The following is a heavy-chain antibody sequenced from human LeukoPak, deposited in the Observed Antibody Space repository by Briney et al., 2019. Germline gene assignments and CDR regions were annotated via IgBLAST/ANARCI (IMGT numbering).Heavy chain of an antibody. V-gene: IGHV3-23*01. J-gene: IGHJ4*02. D-gene: IGHD3-3*01. CDR2: ISDSGGWT. Sequence: GGSLRLSCAASGFTFSNYAMSWVRQAPGKGLEWVSAISDSGGWTYYTDTVKGRFTISRDNSRNTVYLQMNSLRAEDTAVYYCAKVLHPISYDFWSGYLLPDYWGQGTLVTVSS. CDR1: GFTFSNYA. CDR3: AKVLHPISYDFWSGYLLPDY.